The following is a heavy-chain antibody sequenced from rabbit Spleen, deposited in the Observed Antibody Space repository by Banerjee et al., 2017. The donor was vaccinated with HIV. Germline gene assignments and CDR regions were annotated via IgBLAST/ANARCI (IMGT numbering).Heavy chain of an antibody. CDR2: IAVSSSGFT. CDR3: ARDTGSSFSSYGMDL. V-gene: IGHV1S40*01. CDR1: GFSFSSNA. Sequence: QSLEESGGDLVKPGASLTLPCTASGFSFSSNAMCWVRQAPGKGLEWISCIAVSSSGFTYSAASAKGRFTISKTSSTTVTLQMTSLTAADTATYFCARDTGSSFSSYGMDLWGPGTLVTVS. D-gene: IGHD8-1*01. J-gene: IGHJ6*01.